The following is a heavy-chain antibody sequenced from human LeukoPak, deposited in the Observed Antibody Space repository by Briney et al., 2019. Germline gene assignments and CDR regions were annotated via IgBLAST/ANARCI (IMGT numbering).Heavy chain of an antibody. D-gene: IGHD2-2*01. Sequence: PRGSLRLSCAASGFTFSNAWMSWVRQAPGKGLEWVGRIKSKTDGGTTDYAAPVKGRFTISRDDSKNTLYLQMNSLKTEDTAVYYCTTVGLVVLPPLHDYWGQGTLVTVSS. CDR1: GFTFSNAW. CDR2: IKSKTDGGTT. CDR3: TTVGLVVLPPLHDY. V-gene: IGHV3-15*01. J-gene: IGHJ4*02.